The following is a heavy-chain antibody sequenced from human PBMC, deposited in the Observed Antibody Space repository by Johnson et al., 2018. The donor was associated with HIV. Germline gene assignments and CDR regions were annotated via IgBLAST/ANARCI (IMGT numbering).Heavy chain of an antibody. D-gene: IGHD4-17*01. J-gene: IGHJ3*02. CDR1: GFTFSSYG. Sequence: QVQLVESWGGVVQPGRSPRLSCAASGFTFSSYGMHWVRQAPGKGLEWVAFIRYDGSNKYYADSVKGRFTISRDNSKNTLYLQMGSLRAEDMAVYYCARARTTVTILDAFDIWGQGTMVTVSS. CDR3: ARARTTVTILDAFDI. CDR2: IRYDGSNK. V-gene: IGHV3-30*02.